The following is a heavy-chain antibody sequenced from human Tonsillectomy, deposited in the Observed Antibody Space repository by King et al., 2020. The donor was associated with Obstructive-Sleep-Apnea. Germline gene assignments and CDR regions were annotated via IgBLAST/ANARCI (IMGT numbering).Heavy chain of an antibody. CDR3: TTDLFWEVAAPDDAFDI. V-gene: IGHV3-15*01. CDR1: GFTFSNAW. D-gene: IGHD2-15*01. Sequence: VQLVESGGGLVKPGGSLRLSCAASGFTFSNAWMSWVRQAPGKGLEWVGRIKSKTDGGTTDYAAPVKGRFTISRDDSKNTLYLQMNSLKTEDTAVYYCTTDLFWEVAAPDDAFDIWGQGTMVTVSS. J-gene: IGHJ3*02. CDR2: IKSKTDGGTT.